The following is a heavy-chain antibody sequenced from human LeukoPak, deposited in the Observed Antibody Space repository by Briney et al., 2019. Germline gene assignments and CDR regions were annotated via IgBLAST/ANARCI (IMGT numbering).Heavy chain of an antibody. J-gene: IGHJ3*02. V-gene: IGHV1-2*02. Sequence: GASVKVSCKASGYTFTGYYIHWVRQAPGQGFEWMGWIYPYSGDTNYAQNFQGRVTMTRDTSISTAYMELSSLKSDDTAVYYCARDRNSGSSLDIWGQGTMLTVSS. CDR1: GYTFTGYY. D-gene: IGHD6-6*01. CDR3: ARDRNSGSSLDI. CDR2: IYPYSGDT.